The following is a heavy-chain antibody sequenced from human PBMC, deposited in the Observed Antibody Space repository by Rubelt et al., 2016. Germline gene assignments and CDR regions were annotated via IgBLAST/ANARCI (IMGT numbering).Heavy chain of an antibody. CDR2: IYYSGST. Sequence: QVQLQESGPGLVKPSETLSLTCTVSGGSISSYYWSWIRQPPGKGLEWIGYIYYSGSTNYNPSLKSRVTISVDTSKNQFSVKLSSVTAADTAVYYCARVRQLYSSYWFDPWGQGTLVTVSS. CDR1: GGSISSYY. D-gene: IGHD5-18*01. V-gene: IGHV4-59*01. J-gene: IGHJ5*02. CDR3: ARVRQLYSSYWFDP.